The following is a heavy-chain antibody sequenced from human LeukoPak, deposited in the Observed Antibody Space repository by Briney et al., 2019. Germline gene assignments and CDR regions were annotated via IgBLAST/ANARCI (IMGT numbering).Heavy chain of an antibody. J-gene: IGHJ4*02. CDR2: IYHSGST. V-gene: IGHV4-38-2*01. D-gene: IGHD1-26*01. CDR1: GYSISSGYY. CDR3: ARVYSGSYLGYFDY. Sequence: PSETLPLTCAVSGYSISSGYYWGWIRQPPGKGLEWIGSIYHSGSTYYNPSLKSRVTISVDTSKNQFSLKLSSVTAADTAVYYCARVYSGSYLGYFDYWGQGTLVTVSS.